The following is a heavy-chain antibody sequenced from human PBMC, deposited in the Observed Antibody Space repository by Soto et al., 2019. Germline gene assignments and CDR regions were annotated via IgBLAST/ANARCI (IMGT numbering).Heavy chain of an antibody. CDR1: GGTFSSYA. CDR3: ARETSASMSFDP. D-gene: IGHD2-2*01. V-gene: IGHV1-69*13. J-gene: IGHJ5*02. Sequence: GASVKVSCKASGGTFSSYAISWVRQAPGQGLEWMGGIIPIFGTADYAQKFQGRVMITADESTSTAYMELSSLRSEDTAVYYCARETSASMSFDPWGQGTLVTVSS. CDR2: IIPIFGTA.